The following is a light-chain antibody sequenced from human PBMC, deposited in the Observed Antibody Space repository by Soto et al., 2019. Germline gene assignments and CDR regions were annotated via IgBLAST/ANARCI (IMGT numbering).Light chain of an antibody. J-gene: IGKJ2*01. CDR1: RSVDTY. CDR2: AAS. CDR3: QQYHSAPYT. V-gene: IGKV1-39*01. Sequence: IQMTQSPSSLSASEGDRVTITCRASRSVDTYLHWFQQKPGKPPNLLIYAASTWQSGVPARFSGSGSETDFTLTISSLQPEDFATYYCQQYHSAPYTFGQGTKLEIK.